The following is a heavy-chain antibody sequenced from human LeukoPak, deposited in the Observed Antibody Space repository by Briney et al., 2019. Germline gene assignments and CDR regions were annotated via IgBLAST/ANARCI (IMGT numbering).Heavy chain of an antibody. CDR3: ARDLAGYFDWLDEDGRVAGDY. CDR1: GYTFTSYG. D-gene: IGHD3-9*01. V-gene: IGHV1-18*01. CDR2: ISAYNGNT. J-gene: IGHJ4*02. Sequence: GASVKVSCKASGYTFTSYGISWVRQAPGQGLEWMGWISAYNGNTNYAQKLQGRVTMTTDTSTSTAYMELRSLRSDDTAVYYCARDLAGYFDWLDEDGRVAGDYWGQGTLVTVSS.